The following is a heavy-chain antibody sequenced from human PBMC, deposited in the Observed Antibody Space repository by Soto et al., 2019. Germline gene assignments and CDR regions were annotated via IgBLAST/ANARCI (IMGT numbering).Heavy chain of an antibody. CDR2: IYYSGST. J-gene: IGHJ5*02. CDR3: ARGLSIRGVIIMYSWFDP. CDR1: GDSIRSYY. V-gene: IGHV4-59*01. Sequence: SETLSLTCTVSGDSIRSYYWTWIRQPPGKGLEWIGYIYYSGSTNYNPSLKSRVTISIDTSKNQFSLKLSSVTAADTAVYYCARGLSIRGVIIMYSWFDPWGQGILVTVYS. D-gene: IGHD3-10*01.